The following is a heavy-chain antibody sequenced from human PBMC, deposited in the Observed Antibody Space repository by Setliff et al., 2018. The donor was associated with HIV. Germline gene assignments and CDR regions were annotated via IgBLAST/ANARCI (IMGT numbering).Heavy chain of an antibody. D-gene: IGHD3-10*01. J-gene: IGHJ4*02. CDR2: ISSSGSTI. CDR3: LVYHGPGRGY. CDR1: GFTFSSYS. V-gene: IGHV3-48*04. Sequence: PGGSLRLSCAASGFTFSSYSMNWVRQAPGKGLEWVSYISSSGSTIYYADSVKGRFTISRDNAKNSLHLQMNSLRAEDTAVYYCLVYHGPGRGYWGQGTLVTVSS.